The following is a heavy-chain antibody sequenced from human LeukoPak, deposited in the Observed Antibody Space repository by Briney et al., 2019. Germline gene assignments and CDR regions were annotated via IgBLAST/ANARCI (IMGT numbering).Heavy chain of an antibody. J-gene: IGHJ6*03. Sequence: GGSLRLSCAASGFTFSSYWMHWVRQAPGKGQVWVSRVNSDGSSTSYADSVKGRFTISRDNAKNTLYLQMNSLRAEDTAVYYCARDRGSYYYYYMDVWGKGTTVTVSS. CDR3: ARDRGSYYYYYMDV. CDR1: GFTFSSYW. CDR2: VNSDGSST. D-gene: IGHD3-10*01. V-gene: IGHV3-74*01.